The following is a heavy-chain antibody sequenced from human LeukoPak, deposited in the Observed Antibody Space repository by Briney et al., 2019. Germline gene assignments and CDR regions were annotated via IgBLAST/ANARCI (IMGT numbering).Heavy chain of an antibody. V-gene: IGHV3-21*01. D-gene: IGHD4-11*01. CDR2: ISSSTYI. CDR3: ARATTVKDWFDS. CDR1: GFTFSSYT. J-gene: IGHJ5*01. Sequence: GGSLRLSCAASGFTFSSYTMNWVRQAPGKGLEWVSSISSSTYIYYADSVKGRFIISRDNAKNSLYLQMNSLRVEDTAVYYCARATTVKDWFDSWGQGTLVTVSS.